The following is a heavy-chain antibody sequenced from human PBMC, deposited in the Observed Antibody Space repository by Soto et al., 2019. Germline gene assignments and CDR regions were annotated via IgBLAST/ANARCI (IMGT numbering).Heavy chain of an antibody. Sequence: GASVKATCKAPGYAYTCYSLSWLRQAPGQGLEWMGWISGYNGNTSYAQKLQGRVTMTTDTSTSTAYMELRSLRSDDTAVYYCARDTRSDSSCYGMDVWRQGTTVTV. V-gene: IGHV1-18*01. D-gene: IGHD6-6*01. CDR1: GYAYTCYS. CDR3: ARDTRSDSSCYGMDV. J-gene: IGHJ6*02. CDR2: ISGYNGNT.